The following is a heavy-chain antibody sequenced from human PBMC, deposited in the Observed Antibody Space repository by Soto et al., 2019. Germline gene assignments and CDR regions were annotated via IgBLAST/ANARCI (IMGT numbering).Heavy chain of an antibody. J-gene: IGHJ6*02. D-gene: IGHD3-3*02. Sequence: SETLSLTCTVSGGSISSYYWSWIRQPPGKGLEWIGYIYYSGSTNYNPSLKSRVTISVDTSKNQFSLKLSSVTAADTAVYYCAREGHFWSGNYYYGMDVWGQGTTVTVSS. CDR2: IYYSGST. V-gene: IGHV4-59*12. CDR3: AREGHFWSGNYYYGMDV. CDR1: GGSISSYY.